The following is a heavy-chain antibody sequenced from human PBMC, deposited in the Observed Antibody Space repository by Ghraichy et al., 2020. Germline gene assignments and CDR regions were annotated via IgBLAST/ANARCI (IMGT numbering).Heavy chain of an antibody. CDR1: GGSISNYY. CDR2: IYDSGRT. CDR3: ARGNKLVGRRIAARPEYYSYGMDV. D-gene: IGHD6-6*01. J-gene: IGHJ6*02. V-gene: IGHV4-59*12. Sequence: SETLSLTCTVSGGSISNYYWSWIRQPPGMGLEWIGYIYDSGRTNYNPSLKSRVTISVDTSKNQFSLKLNSVTAADTAVYYCARGNKLVGRRIAARPEYYSYGMDVWGQGTTVTVSS.